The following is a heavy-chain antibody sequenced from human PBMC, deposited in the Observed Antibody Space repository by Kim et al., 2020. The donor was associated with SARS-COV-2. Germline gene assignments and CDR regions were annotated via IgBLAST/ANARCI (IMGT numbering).Heavy chain of an antibody. Sequence: SETLSLTCTVSVGSISSGGYYWSWIRQHPGKGLEWIGYIYYCGSTYYNPSLKSRVTISVNTSKNQFSLKLCSVAAADTAVYYCARGSVLRYFDWLLMGVNWFDPWGQGTLVTVSS. V-gene: IGHV4-31*03. CDR1: VGSISSGGYY. D-gene: IGHD3-9*01. CDR2: IYYCGST. J-gene: IGHJ5*02. CDR3: ARGSVLRYFDWLLMGVNWFDP.